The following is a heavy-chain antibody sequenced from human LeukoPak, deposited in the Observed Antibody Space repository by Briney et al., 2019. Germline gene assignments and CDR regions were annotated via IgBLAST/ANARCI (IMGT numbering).Heavy chain of an antibody. CDR2: ISSSSSYI. D-gene: IGHD4-17*01. CDR3: ARDYGAPLSDSPNILDY. CDR1: GFTFSSYS. V-gene: IGHV3-21*01. Sequence: GGSLRLSXAASGFTFSSYSMNWVRQAPGKGLEWVSSISSSSSYIYYADSVKGRFTISRDNAKNSLYLQMNSLRAEDTAVYYCARDYGAPLSDSPNILDYWGQGTLVTVSS. J-gene: IGHJ4*02.